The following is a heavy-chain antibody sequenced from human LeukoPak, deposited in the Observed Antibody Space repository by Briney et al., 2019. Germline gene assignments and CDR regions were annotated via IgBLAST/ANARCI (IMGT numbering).Heavy chain of an antibody. D-gene: IGHD3-9*01. V-gene: IGHV3-48*02. Sequence: GGSLRLSCGPSGFSFTDHPMNWLPQATEKGVEWSSNIRTTAEGAKYAYYADSVKGRVTIPRDDGKNTLYLHMNSLRDNDTAVYYCATDKRYAFDYWGQGSLVTVSS. CDR2: IRTTAEGA. J-gene: IGHJ4*02. CDR1: GFSFTDHP. CDR3: ATDKRYAFDY.